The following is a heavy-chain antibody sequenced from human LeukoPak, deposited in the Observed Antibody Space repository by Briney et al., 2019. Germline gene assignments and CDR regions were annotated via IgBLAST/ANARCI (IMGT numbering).Heavy chain of an antibody. D-gene: IGHD1-7*01. CDR2: IRWNGGSA. J-gene: IGHJ4*02. CDR1: GYTFDKYG. Sequence: PGGSLRLSCAASGYTFDKYGMSWVRQTPGMGLEWVSGIRWNGGSADYADSVKGRFTISRDNSKNTLYLQMNSLRAEDTAVYYCAKDRVVYNWNYAYYFDDWGQGTLVTVSS. CDR3: AKDRVVYNWNYAYYFDD. V-gene: IGHV3-20*04.